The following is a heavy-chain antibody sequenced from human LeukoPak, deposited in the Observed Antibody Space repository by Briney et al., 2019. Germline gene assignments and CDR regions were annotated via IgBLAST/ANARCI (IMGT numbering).Heavy chain of an antibody. Sequence: TETLSLTCTVSGGSISSSTYYWGWMRQPPGKGLEWIGSIYYSGSTYYNPSLKSRVAISVDTSKNQFSLNLSSVTAADTAVYYCARSKGYSGYAYYFDYWGQGTLVTVSS. D-gene: IGHD5-12*01. CDR2: IYYSGST. CDR1: GGSISSSTYY. CDR3: ARSKGYSGYAYYFDY. V-gene: IGHV4-39*07. J-gene: IGHJ4*02.